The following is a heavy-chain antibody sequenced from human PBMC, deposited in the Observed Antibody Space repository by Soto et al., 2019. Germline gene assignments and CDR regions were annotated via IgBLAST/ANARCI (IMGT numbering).Heavy chain of an antibody. CDR1: GFTFSSYA. D-gene: IGHD6-13*01. J-gene: IGHJ6*02. CDR3: ARDVAAAGVKPIPYYYYGMDV. V-gene: IGHV3-30-3*01. CDR2: ISYDGSNK. Sequence: GGSLRLSCAASGFTFSSYAMHWVRQAPGKGLEWVAVISYDGSNKYYADSVKGRFTISRDNSKNTLYLQMNSLRAEDTAVYYCARDVAAAGVKPIPYYYYGMDVWGQGTTVTVSS.